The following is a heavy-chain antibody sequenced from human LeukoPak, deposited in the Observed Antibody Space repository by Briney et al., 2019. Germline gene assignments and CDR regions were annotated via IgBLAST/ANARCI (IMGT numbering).Heavy chain of an antibody. J-gene: IGHJ6*02. Sequence: PGGSLRLSCSASGFTFSNYWMHWVRQAPGKGLVWVSRINRDGSTTSYADSVKGRFTISRDNAKSTLYLQMNSLRAEDTAVYYCARKRVGMDVWGQGNTVTVSS. D-gene: IGHD6-25*01. V-gene: IGHV3-74*01. CDR2: INRDGSTT. CDR1: GFTFSNYW. CDR3: ARKRVGMDV.